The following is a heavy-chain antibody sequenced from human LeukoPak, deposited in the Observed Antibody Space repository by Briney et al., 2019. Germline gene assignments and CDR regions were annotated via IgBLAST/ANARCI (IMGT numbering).Heavy chain of an antibody. CDR3: ASPGYSSGWQGGFDY. Sequence: GASVKVSCKASGGTFSSYAISWVRQAPGQGLEWMGGIIPIFGTANYAQKFQGRVTITTDESTSTAYMELSSLRSEDTAVYYCASPGYSSGWQGGFDYWGRGTLVTVSS. V-gene: IGHV1-69*05. D-gene: IGHD6-19*01. CDR2: IIPIFGTA. CDR1: GGTFSSYA. J-gene: IGHJ4*02.